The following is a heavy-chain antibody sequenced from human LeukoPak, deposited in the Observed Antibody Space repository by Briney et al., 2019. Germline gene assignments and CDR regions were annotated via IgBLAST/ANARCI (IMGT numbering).Heavy chain of an antibody. CDR1: GFTFSNYN. V-gene: IGHV3-33*06. CDR3: AKEQAVAAAGPVYFDY. Sequence: GGSLRLSCAASGFTFSNYNMHWVRQAPGKGLEWVAVRWYDGSDKYYADSVKGRFTISRDNSKNTLYLQMNSLRAEDTAVYYCAKEQAVAAAGPVYFDYWGQGTLVTVSS. CDR2: RWYDGSDK. J-gene: IGHJ4*02. D-gene: IGHD6-13*01.